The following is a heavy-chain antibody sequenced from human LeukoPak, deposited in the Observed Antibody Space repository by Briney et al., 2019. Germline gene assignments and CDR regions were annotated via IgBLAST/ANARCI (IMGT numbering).Heavy chain of an antibody. CDR1: GFTFRSYA. Sequence: PGGSLRLSCAASGFTFRSYATHWVREAPGKGRGRVADISYDGSNQYYQDSVNGRFTISRDNSKITLYLKMDSLRAEDTAVYYCARCFDDYDFYFDYWGQGTLVTVSS. CDR3: ARCFDDYDFYFDY. D-gene: IGHD4-17*01. CDR2: ISYDGSNQ. V-gene: IGHV3-30-3*01. J-gene: IGHJ4*02.